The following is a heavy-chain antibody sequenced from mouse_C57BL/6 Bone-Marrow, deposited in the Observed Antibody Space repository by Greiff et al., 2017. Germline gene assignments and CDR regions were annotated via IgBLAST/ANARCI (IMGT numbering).Heavy chain of an antibody. CDR1: GFTFNTYA. D-gene: IGHD2-14*01. CDR2: IRSKSSNYAT. CDR3: VRDGVPENSDAMDY. J-gene: IGHJ4*01. V-gene: IGHV10-3*01. Sequence: EVKLMESGGGLVQPKGSLKLSCAASGFTFNTYAMHWVRQAPGKGLEWVARIRSKSSNYATYYADSVKDRFTISRDDSHSMLYLQMNNLTTEDTAMYYCVRDGVPENSDAMDYWGQGTSVTVSS.